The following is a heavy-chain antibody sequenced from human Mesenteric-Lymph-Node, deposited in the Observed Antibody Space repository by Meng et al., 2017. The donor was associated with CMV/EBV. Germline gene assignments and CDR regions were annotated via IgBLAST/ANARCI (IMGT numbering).Heavy chain of an antibody. CDR1: GGTFSSYT. CDR2: IIPMIDIA. J-gene: IGHJ3*02. CDR3: ARGHPTGDDYDFWSGYGLDI. Sequence: SVKVSCKASGGTFSSYTIIWVRQAPGQGLEWMGRIIPMIDIADYPQKFQGRVTITADKSTSTAYMELSSLRSEDTAVYYCARGHPTGDDYDFWSGYGLDIWGQGTMVTVSS. D-gene: IGHD3-3*01. V-gene: IGHV1-69*02.